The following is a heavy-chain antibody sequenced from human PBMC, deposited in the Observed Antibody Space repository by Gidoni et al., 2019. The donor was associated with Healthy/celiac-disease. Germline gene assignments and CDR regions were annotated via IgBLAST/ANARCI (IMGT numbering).Heavy chain of an antibody. CDR2: GNHSGSI. J-gene: IGHJ4*02. D-gene: IGHD5-12*01. V-gene: IGHV4-34*01. CDR1: GGSFSGYY. CDR3: ARARPPERGYDKRRYFDY. Sequence: QVQLQQWGAGLLQLSETLSLTCAVYGGSFSGYYWSWTRQPPGKGLEWIGEGNHSGSINYNPPLKSRGTISVDTYKNQFSLKLSSVTAADTAVYYCARARPPERGYDKRRYFDYWGQGTLVTVSS.